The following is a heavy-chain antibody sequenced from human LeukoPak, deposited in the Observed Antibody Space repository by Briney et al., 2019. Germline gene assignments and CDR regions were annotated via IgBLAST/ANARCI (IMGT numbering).Heavy chain of an antibody. CDR1: GYTFTCYY. V-gene: IGHV1-2*02. D-gene: IGHD2-2*01. CDR3: ARERSYCSSTSCYGGGFDY. J-gene: IGHJ4*02. Sequence: GASVKVSCKASGYTFTCYYMHWVRQAPGQGLEWMGWINPNSGGTNYAQKFQGRVTVTRDTSISTAYMELSRLRSDDTAVYYCARERSYCSSTSCYGGGFDYWGQGTLVTVSS. CDR2: INPNSGGT.